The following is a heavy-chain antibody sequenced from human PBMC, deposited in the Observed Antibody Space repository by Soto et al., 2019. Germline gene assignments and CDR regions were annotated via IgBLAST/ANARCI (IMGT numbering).Heavy chain of an antibody. CDR3: ATTIAVAGTEDYYYYYGMDV. V-gene: IGHV4-39*01. D-gene: IGHD6-19*01. J-gene: IGHJ6*02. CDR1: GGSISSSSYY. CDR2: IYYSGST. Sequence: SETLSLTCTVSGGSISSSSYYWGWIRQPPGKGLEWIGSIYYSGSTYYNPSLKSRVTISVHTSKNQFSLKLSSVTAADTAVYYCATTIAVAGTEDYYYYYGMDVWGQGTTVTVS.